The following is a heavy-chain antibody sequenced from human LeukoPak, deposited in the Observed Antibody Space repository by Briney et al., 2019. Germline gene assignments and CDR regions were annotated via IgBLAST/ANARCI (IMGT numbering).Heavy chain of an antibody. CDR1: GGSISSSW. CDR3: ACHSGWSGPSD. Sequence: SETLSLTGAVSGGSISSSWWSWVRQPPGKGLEWIGEIFHSGSTNYNPSLKSRVTISVDKSKHHFSLELSSVTAADTAVYYCACHSGWSGPSDWGPGTLVIVSS. D-gene: IGHD6-19*01. J-gene: IGHJ4*02. V-gene: IGHV4-4*02. CDR2: IFHSGST.